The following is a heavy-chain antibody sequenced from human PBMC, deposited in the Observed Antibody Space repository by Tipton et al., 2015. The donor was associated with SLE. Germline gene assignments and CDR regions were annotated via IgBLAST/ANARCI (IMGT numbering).Heavy chain of an antibody. D-gene: IGHD3-10*01. Sequence: AGLVKPSETLSLTCAVSGGTFSGNYWTWIRQPPGKGLDWIGEINHSGDTYYNPSLKSRVTISVHTSKSQFSLKLSSVTAADTAVYYCARLALWYGEKQPHYFDYWGQGTLVTVSS. CDR2: INHSGDT. CDR1: GGTFSGNY. CDR3: ARLALWYGEKQPHYFDY. V-gene: IGHV4-34*01. J-gene: IGHJ4*02.